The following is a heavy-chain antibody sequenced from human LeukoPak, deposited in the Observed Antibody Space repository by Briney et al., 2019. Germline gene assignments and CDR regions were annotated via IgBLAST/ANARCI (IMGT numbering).Heavy chain of an antibody. CDR3: ARDQDYYDSSGYYY. CDR2: INPNSGGT. V-gene: IGHV1-2*02. CDR1: GYTFTGYY. D-gene: IGHD3-22*01. J-gene: IGHJ4*02. Sequence: ASVKVSCKASGYTFTGYYMFWVRQAPGQGLEWMGWINPNSGGTNYAQKFQGRVTMTRDTSISTAYMELSRLRSDDTAVYYCARDQDYYDSSGYYYWGQGTLVTVSS.